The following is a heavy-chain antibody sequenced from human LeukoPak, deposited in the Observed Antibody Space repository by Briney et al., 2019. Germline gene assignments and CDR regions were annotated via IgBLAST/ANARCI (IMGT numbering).Heavy chain of an antibody. CDR3: ARDTRTYDILTGYYTPYAFDI. CDR2: ISSSSSYI. V-gene: IGHV3-21*01. Sequence: GGSLGLSCAASGFSFSSHSMNWVRQAPGKGLEWVSSISSSSSYIYHADSVKGRFTISRDNAKNSLYLQMNSLRAEDTAVYYCARDTRTYDILTGYYTPYAFDIWGQGTMVTVSS. CDR1: GFSFSSHS. J-gene: IGHJ3*02. D-gene: IGHD3-9*01.